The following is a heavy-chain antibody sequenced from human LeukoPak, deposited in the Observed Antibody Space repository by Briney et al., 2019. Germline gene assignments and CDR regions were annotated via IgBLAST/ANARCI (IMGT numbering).Heavy chain of an antibody. V-gene: IGHV3-74*01. J-gene: IGHJ6*02. CDR1: GFTFSGYW. D-gene: IGHD3-10*01. Sequence: GGSLRLSCAASGFTFSGYWMHWVRQAPGKGLVWVSHINIDGRSTTYADSVKGRLTISRDNAKDTLYLQMNSLRAEDTAVYYCARVRRYGSAPLYSYGLDVWGRGTTVTASS. CDR2: INIDGRST. CDR3: ARVRRYGSAPLYSYGLDV.